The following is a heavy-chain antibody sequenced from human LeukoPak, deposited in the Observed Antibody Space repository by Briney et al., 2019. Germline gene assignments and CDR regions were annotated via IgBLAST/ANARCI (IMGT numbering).Heavy chain of an antibody. J-gene: IGHJ4*02. CDR2: IKSKTDGGTT. D-gene: IGHD3-3*01. V-gene: IGHV3-15*01. CDR1: GFTFSNAW. Sequence: GGSLRLSCAASGFTFSNAWMSWVRQAPGKGLEWVGRIKSKTDGGTTDYAAPVKGRFTISRDDSKNTLYLQMNSLKTEDTAVYYCTPNWRGDYVDYWGQGTLVTVSS. CDR3: TPNWRGDYVDY.